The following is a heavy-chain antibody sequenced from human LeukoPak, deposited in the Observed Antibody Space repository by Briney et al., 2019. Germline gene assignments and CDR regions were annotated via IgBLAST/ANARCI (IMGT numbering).Heavy chain of an antibody. D-gene: IGHD2-2*01. V-gene: IGHV3-30-3*01. CDR2: ISYDGSNK. CDR1: GFTFSSYA. CDR3: ARDFHRGYCSSTSCYGSSQGGHYYYYGMDV. J-gene: IGHJ6*02. Sequence: PGRSLRLSCAASGFTFSSYAMHWVRQAPGKGLEWVAIISYDGSNKYYADSVKGRFTISRDNSKNTLYLQMNSLSAEDTAVYYCARDFHRGYCSSTSCYGSSQGGHYYYYGMDVWGQGTTVTVSS.